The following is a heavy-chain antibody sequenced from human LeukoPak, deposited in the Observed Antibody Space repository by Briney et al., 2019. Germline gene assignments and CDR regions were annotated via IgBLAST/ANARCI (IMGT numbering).Heavy chain of an antibody. CDR1: GFTFSSYW. CDR3: AKDITAKNGYEFDY. CDR2: IKQDGSEK. V-gene: IGHV3-7*03. D-gene: IGHD5-18*01. J-gene: IGHJ4*02. Sequence: GGSLRLSCAASGFTFSSYWMSWVRQAPGKGLEWVANIKQDGSEKYYVDSVKGRFTISRDNSKNTLYLQMNSLRAEDTAVYYCAKDITAKNGYEFDYWGQGTLVTVSS.